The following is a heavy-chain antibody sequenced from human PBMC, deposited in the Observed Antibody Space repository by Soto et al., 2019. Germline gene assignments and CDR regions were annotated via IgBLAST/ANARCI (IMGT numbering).Heavy chain of an antibody. J-gene: IGHJ4*02. CDR1: GFTFTSYA. CDR2: ISAGGGST. Sequence: GGSLRLSCAASGFTFTSYAMNWFRQAPGKGLKWVSSISAGGGSTYYADSVKGRFTISRDNSKNTLYLQMNSPRAEDTAVYYCARYFMARGATSPSLYRGPAPFVSVSS. CDR3: ARYFMARGATSPSLY. V-gene: IGHV3-23*01. D-gene: IGHD3-10*01.